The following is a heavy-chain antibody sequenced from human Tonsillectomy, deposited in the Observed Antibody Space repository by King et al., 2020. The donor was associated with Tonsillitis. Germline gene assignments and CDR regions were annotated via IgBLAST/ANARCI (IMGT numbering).Heavy chain of an antibody. V-gene: IGHV3-30*17. Sequence: VQLVESGGGVVQPGRSLRLSCAASGFTFSSYAMHWVRQAPGKGLEWGAVISYDGSNNYYADSVKGRFTISRDNSKNTLYLPMNSLRAEDTAVYYCARDSTDYSYYYYMDVWGKGTTVTVSS. D-gene: IGHD2-21*02. CDR2: ISYDGSNN. CDR3: ARDSTDYSYYYYMDV. J-gene: IGHJ6*03. CDR1: GFTFSSYA.